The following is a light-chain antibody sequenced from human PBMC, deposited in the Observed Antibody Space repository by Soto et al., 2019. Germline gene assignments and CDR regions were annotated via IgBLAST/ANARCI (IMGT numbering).Light chain of an antibody. Sequence: EIVLTQSPGTLSLSPGERATLSCRSSQSVSSSYLAWSQQKPGQAPRLLIYGASSRATSIPARVIGSGSGTDFTLTISRLEPDAFAVYYCQQYGSSPYTFGHRAKLAI. CDR2: GAS. CDR3: QQYGSSPYT. V-gene: IGKV3-20*01. J-gene: IGKJ2*01. CDR1: QSVSSSY.